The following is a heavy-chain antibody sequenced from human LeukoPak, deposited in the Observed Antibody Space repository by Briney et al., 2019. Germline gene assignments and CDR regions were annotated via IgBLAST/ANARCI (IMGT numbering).Heavy chain of an antibody. D-gene: IGHD3-10*01. Sequence: GESLKISCKGSGYSFTSYWIGWVRQMPGKGLEWMGIIYPGASDTRYSPSLQGQVTISANKSISTAYLQWSSLKASDTAMYYCARARIMVRGAATSFDYWGQGTLVTVSS. J-gene: IGHJ4*02. CDR1: GYSFTSYW. CDR2: IYPGASDT. CDR3: ARARIMVRGAATSFDY. V-gene: IGHV5-51*01.